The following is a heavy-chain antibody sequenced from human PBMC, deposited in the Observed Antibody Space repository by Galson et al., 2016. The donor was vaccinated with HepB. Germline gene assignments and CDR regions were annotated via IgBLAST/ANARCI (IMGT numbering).Heavy chain of an antibody. D-gene: IGHD3-9*01. V-gene: IGHV3-30*18. Sequence: SLRLSCAVSGFTFSSYGMNWVRQAPGKGLEWVAVISYDGNNKYYADSVKGRFTISRDISKKTLYVQMNSLRAEDTAVYYCAKFLLTGYRRNYNYGMDVWGQGTTVTVSS. J-gene: IGHJ6*02. CDR3: AKFLLTGYRRNYNYGMDV. CDR1: GFTFSSYG. CDR2: ISYDGNNK.